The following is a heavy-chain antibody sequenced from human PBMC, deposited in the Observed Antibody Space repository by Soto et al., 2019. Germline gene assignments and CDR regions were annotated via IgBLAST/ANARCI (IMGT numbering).Heavy chain of an antibody. J-gene: IGHJ6*02. CDR1: GFTFSSYS. Sequence: EVQLVESGGGLVQPGGSLRLSCAASGFTFSSYSMNWVRQAPGKGLEWVSYISSSSSTIYYADSVKGRFTISRDNAKNSLYLQMNSLRDEDTAVYYCARAGHVLLGFGELKAYYYGMDVWGQGTTVTVSS. V-gene: IGHV3-48*02. D-gene: IGHD3-10*01. CDR2: ISSSSSTI. CDR3: ARAGHVLLGFGELKAYYYGMDV.